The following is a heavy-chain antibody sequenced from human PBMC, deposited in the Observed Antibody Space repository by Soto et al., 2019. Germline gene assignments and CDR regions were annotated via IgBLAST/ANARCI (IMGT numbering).Heavy chain of an antibody. CDR1: SGSISSDKYY. CDR2: IYYTGTT. V-gene: IGHV4-30-4*01. J-gene: IGHJ5*01. D-gene: IGHD4-17*01. CDR3: ATVMHDYGTNGVDS. Sequence: QVQLQESGPGLVKPSQTLSLTCSVSSGSISSDKYYWTWIRQSPGKGLEWIGHIYYTGTTHYNPSFTSRVIILLDKSKDQFSLTLTSVTAADTGVYYCATVMHDYGTNGVDSWGQGILVTVSS.